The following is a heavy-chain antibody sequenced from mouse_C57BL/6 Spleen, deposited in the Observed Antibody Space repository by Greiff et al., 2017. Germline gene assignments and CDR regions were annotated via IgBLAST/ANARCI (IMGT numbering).Heavy chain of an antibody. CDR1: GYTFTSYW. V-gene: IGHV1-69*01. CDR3: ARTYSNYTYYFDY. CDR2: IDPSDSYT. J-gene: IGHJ2*01. Sequence: VQLKEPGAELVMPGASVKLSCTASGYTFTSYWMHWVKQRPGQGLEWIGEIDPSDSYTNYNQKFKGKSTLTVDKSSSTAYMQLSSLTSEDSAVYYCARTYSNYTYYFDYWGQGTTLTVSS. D-gene: IGHD2-5*01.